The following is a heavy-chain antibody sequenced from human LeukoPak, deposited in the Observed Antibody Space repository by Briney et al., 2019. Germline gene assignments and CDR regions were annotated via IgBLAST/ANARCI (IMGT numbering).Heavy chain of an antibody. CDR3: ARRQQLVRPYYYYYYMDV. J-gene: IGHJ6*03. V-gene: IGHV1-8*01. D-gene: IGHD6-13*01. Sequence: GASVTVSCKASGYTFTSYDINWVRQATGQGLEWMGWMNHNSGNTGYAQKFQGRVTMTRNTSISTAYMELSSLRSEDTAVYYCARRQQLVRPYYYYYYMDVWGKGTTVTVSS. CDR2: MNHNSGNT. CDR1: GYTFTSYD.